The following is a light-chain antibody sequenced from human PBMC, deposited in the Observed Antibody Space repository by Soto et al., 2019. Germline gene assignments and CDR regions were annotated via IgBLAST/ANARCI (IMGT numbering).Light chain of an antibody. Sequence: ATQMTQSPSSLSASVGDRVTIACRASQGIRTELGWYQQKAGEAPKLLIYAASTLQSGVPPRFSGSGSGTDFTLTISSRQPEDFATYYCLQDYDYPRTFGQGTKVEMK. V-gene: IGKV1-6*01. CDR1: QGIRTE. J-gene: IGKJ1*01. CDR3: LQDYDYPRT. CDR2: AAS.